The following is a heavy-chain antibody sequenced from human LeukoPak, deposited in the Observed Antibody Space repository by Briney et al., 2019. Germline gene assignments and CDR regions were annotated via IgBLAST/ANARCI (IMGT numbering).Heavy chain of an antibody. CDR2: IIPIFGTA. Sequence: SVKVSCKASGGTFSSYAISWVRQAPGQRLEWMGGIIPIFGTANYAQKFQGRVTITADESTSTAYMELSSLRSEDTAVYYCARSGDYGDYGNWFDPWGQGTLVTVSS. D-gene: IGHD4-17*01. J-gene: IGHJ5*02. V-gene: IGHV1-69*01. CDR3: ARSGDYGDYGNWFDP. CDR1: GGTFSSYA.